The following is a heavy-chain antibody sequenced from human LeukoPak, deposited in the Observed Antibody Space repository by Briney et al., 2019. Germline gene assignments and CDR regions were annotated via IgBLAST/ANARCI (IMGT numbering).Heavy chain of an antibody. J-gene: IGHJ4*02. CDR2: IYSGGST. V-gene: IGHV3-53*01. D-gene: IGHD3-22*01. CDR1: GFTVSSNY. CDR3: ATEYNYYDSSGYLDY. Sequence: PGGSLRLSCAASGFTVSSNYMSWVRQAPGKGLEWVSVIYSGGSTYYADSVKGRFTISRDNSKNTLYLQMNSLRAEDTAVYYCATEYNYYDSSGYLDYWGQGTLVTVSS.